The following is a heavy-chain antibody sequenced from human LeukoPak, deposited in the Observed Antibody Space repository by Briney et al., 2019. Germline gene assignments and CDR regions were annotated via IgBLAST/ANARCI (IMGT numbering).Heavy chain of an antibody. CDR2: IKSKTDGGTT. V-gene: IGHV3-15*01. Sequence: GGSLRLSCAAAGFTFSSYGMHWVRQAPGKGLEWVGRIKSKTDGGTTDYAAPVKGRFTISRDDSKNTLYLQMNSLKTEDTAVYYCTTKFDYGDYAPLVMAFDIWGQGTMVTVSS. D-gene: IGHD4-17*01. CDR3: TTKFDYGDYAPLVMAFDI. J-gene: IGHJ3*02. CDR1: GFTFSSYG.